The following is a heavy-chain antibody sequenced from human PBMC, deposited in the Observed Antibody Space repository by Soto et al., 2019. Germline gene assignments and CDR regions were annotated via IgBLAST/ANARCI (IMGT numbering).Heavy chain of an antibody. CDR1: GDSISDFY. J-gene: IGHJ6*02. V-gene: IGHV4-4*07. CDR2: FYNSGNT. D-gene: IGHD3-22*01. Sequence: SETLSLTCTVSGDSISDFYWSWIRQPAGKGLEWFGRFYNSGNTKSNPSLKSRVTMSADTSKNQLSLSLRSVTAADTAIYYCARMDNSGFYRPEGGYSFYAMDGWGQETMITV. CDR3: ARMDNSGFYRPEGGYSFYAMDG.